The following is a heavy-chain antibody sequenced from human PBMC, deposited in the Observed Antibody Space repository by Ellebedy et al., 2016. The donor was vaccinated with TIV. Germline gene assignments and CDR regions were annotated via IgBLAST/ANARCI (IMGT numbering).Heavy chain of an antibody. CDR1: GYSFTSYD. Sequence: ASVKVSCXASGYSFTSYDINWVRQATGQGLEWMGWMRPDSGDTTYARKFRGRVTMTRNTSITTAFMELTSLRSDDTAVYYCARGGRVGAPGIHVNNWFDPWGQGSLVTVSS. D-gene: IGHD1-26*01. V-gene: IGHV1-8*01. CDR3: ARGGRVGAPGIHVNNWFDP. CDR2: MRPDSGDT. J-gene: IGHJ5*02.